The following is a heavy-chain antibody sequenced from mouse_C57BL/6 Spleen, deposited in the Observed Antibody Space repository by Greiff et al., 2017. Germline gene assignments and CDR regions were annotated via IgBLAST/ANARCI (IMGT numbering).Heavy chain of an antibody. CDR3: ARSYGYYEDFDD. CDR2: IYPSDSET. D-gene: IGHD2-3*01. CDR1: GYTFTSYW. Sequence: QVQLKQPGAELVRPGSSVKLSCKASGYTFTSYWMDWVKQRPGQGLEWIGNIYPSDSETHYNQKFKDKATLTVDKSSSTAYMQLSSLTSEDSAVYYCARSYGYYEDFDDWGQGTTLTVSS. V-gene: IGHV1-61*01. J-gene: IGHJ2*01.